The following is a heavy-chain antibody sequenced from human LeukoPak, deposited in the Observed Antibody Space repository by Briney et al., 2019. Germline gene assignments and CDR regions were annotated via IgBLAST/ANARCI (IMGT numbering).Heavy chain of an antibody. CDR3: ARGHVGGSYRVDY. CDR1: GYSFGAYY. Sequence: GASVKVSCTASGYSFGAYYIHWVRQAPGQGLEWMGYIDPNSGGTNYAQKSQGRVTMTRDTSITTAYMDLTNLRSDDTAMYYCARGHVGGSYRVDYWGQGTLVTVSS. V-gene: IGHV1-2*02. J-gene: IGHJ4*02. CDR2: IDPNSGGT. D-gene: IGHD1-26*01.